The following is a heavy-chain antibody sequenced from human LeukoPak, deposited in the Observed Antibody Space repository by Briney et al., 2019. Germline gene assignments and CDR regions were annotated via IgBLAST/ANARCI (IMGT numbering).Heavy chain of an antibody. V-gene: IGHV4-30-4*01. Sequence: SQTLSLTCTVSGGSIASGDYYWSWLRQPPGKGLEWIGYIHYIGTTNYNPSPTSRLTISLDTSKNQFSLRLSSATAADTAVYYCARDRSGIAMVRGEIIEQPLYYYGINVWGQGTTVTVSS. D-gene: IGHD3-10*01. CDR1: GGSIASGDYY. CDR3: ARDRSGIAMVRGEIIEQPLYYYGINV. J-gene: IGHJ6*02. CDR2: IHYIGTT.